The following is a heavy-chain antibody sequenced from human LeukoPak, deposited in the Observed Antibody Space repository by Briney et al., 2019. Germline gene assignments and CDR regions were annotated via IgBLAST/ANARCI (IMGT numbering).Heavy chain of an antibody. Sequence: GGSVRLSCAASGFTFSSYAMTWARQAPGKGLEWVSVISGRGGSTYYADSVKGRFTISRDNSKNTLYLQMNSLRADDTAVYYCAKDREWDDYAEYDYWGQGPLVPASS. CDR3: AKDREWDDYAEYDY. J-gene: IGHJ4*02. V-gene: IGHV3-23*01. CDR2: ISGRGGST. D-gene: IGHD4-17*01. CDR1: GFTFSSYA.